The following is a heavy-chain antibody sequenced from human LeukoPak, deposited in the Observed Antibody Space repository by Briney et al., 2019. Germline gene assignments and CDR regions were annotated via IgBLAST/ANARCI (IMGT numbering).Heavy chain of an antibody. CDR3: ARPHTLDRITKYYFDY. CDR2: IYPYDSDT. Sequence: GESLKISCKGSGYSFTNYWIGWVRQMPGKGLEWMGIIYPYDSDTRYSPSFQGQVTISADKSISTAYLQWSSLKASDTAMYYCARPHTLDRITKYYFDYWGQGALVTVSS. V-gene: IGHV5-51*01. D-gene: IGHD1-14*01. J-gene: IGHJ4*02. CDR1: GYSFTNYW.